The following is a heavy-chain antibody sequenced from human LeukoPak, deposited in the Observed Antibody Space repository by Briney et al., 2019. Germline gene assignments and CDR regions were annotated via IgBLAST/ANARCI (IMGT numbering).Heavy chain of an antibody. J-gene: IGHJ4*02. V-gene: IGHV4-39*07. CDR1: GGSISSSSYY. Sequence: SETLSLTCTVSGGSISSSSYYWGWIRQPPGKGLEWIGSIYYSGSTYYNPSLKSRVTISVDTSKNQFSLKLSSVTAADTAVYYCARGIAVAGERFDYWGQGTLVTVSS. CDR2: IYYSGST. D-gene: IGHD6-19*01. CDR3: ARGIAVAGERFDY.